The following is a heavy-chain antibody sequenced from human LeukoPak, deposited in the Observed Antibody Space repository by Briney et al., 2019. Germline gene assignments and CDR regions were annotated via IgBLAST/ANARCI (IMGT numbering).Heavy chain of an antibody. J-gene: IGHJ4*02. CDR1: GFTFSDYY. CDR2: ISSSGSTI. CDR3: AREEYSSRTDY. V-gene: IGHV3-11*01. D-gene: IGHD6-6*01. Sequence: GGSLRLSCAASGFTFSDYYMSWIRQAPGKGLEWVSYISSSGSTIYYADSVKGRFTISRDNAKNSLYLQMNSLRAEGTAVYYCAREEYSSRTDYWGQGTLVTVSS.